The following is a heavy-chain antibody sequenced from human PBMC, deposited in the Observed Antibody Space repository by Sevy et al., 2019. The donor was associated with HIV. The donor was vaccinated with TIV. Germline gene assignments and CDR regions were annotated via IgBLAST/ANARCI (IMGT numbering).Heavy chain of an antibody. Sequence: ASVKVSCKASGGTFSSYAISWVRQAPGQGLEWMGRIIPILGIANYPQKFQGRVTITADKSTSTAYMELSSLRSEDTAVYYCARDGGWFPQIAWGQGTLVTVSS. CDR2: IIPILGIA. CDR1: GGTFSSYA. CDR3: ARDGGWFPQIA. V-gene: IGHV1-69*04. D-gene: IGHD3-10*01. J-gene: IGHJ5*02.